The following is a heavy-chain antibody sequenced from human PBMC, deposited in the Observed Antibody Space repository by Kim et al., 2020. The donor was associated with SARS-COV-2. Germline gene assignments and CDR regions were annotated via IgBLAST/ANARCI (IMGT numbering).Heavy chain of an antibody. V-gene: IGHV3-15*01. J-gene: IGHJ6*02. CDR1: GFTFSNAW. CDR2: IKSKTDGGTT. Sequence: GGSLRLSCAASGFTFSNAWMSWVRQAPGKGLEWVGRIKSKTDGGTTDYAAPVKGRFTISRDDSKNTLYLQMNSLKTEDTAVYYCTTDSLGPADYDFWSGYWGFYYYGMDVWGQGTTVTVSS. D-gene: IGHD3-3*01. CDR3: TTDSLGPADYDFWSGYWGFYYYGMDV.